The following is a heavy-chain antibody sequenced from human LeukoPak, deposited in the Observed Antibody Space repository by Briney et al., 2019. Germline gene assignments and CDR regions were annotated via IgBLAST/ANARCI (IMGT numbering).Heavy chain of an antibody. CDR2: ILSGGRT. CDR3: ARGATRRSFGEDYYYYMDV. J-gene: IGHJ6*03. Sequence: SETLSLTCSVSSGSIGSSNYYWGWIRQPPGKGLEWIGSILSGGRTYYDPSLKSRVTISENKSLNQFSLRLSSVTAADTAVYFCARGATRRSFGEDYYYYMDVWGKGTTVTVSS. D-gene: IGHD3-10*01. CDR1: SGSIGSSNYY. V-gene: IGHV4-39*07.